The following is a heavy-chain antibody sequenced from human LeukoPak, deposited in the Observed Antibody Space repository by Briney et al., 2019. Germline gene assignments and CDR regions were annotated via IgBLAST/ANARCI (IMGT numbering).Heavy chain of an antibody. V-gene: IGHV3-49*03. D-gene: IGHD2-15*01. J-gene: IGHJ4*02. CDR3: TRAPRDYSGQNAMFFDY. Sequence: GRSLRLSCTASRFTFGDYALSWFRQAPGKGLEWVGFIRRKAYGGTTEYAASVKGRFTISRDDSQSIAYLQMNSLKTEDTAIYYCTRAPRDYSGQNAMFFDYWGQGSLVTVSS. CDR1: RFTFGDYA. CDR2: IRRKAYGGTT.